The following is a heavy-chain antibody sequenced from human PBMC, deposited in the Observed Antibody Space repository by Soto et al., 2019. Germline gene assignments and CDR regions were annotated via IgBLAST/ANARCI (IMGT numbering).Heavy chain of an antibody. CDR3: AREGASLTVSYGMDV. J-gene: IGHJ6*02. Sequence: ASVKVSCKASRVAFSKFIVTWVRQAPGLGLEWMGWISAYNGNTNYAQKLQGRVTMTTDTSTSTAYMELRSLRSDDTAVYYCAREGASLTVSYGMDVWGQGTTVTVSS. V-gene: IGHV1-18*01. CDR2: ISAYNGNT. CDR1: RVAFSKFI. D-gene: IGHD4-4*01.